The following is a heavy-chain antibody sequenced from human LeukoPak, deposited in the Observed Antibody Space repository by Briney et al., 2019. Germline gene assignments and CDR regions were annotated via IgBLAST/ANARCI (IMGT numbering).Heavy chain of an antibody. V-gene: IGHV3-23*01. CDR2: ISGRGGYT. J-gene: IGHJ4*02. Sequence: GGSLRLSCAASGFTFSSYGMSWVRQAPGKGLEWVSAISGRGGYTYYADSVKGRFTISRDNSKNTLYLQMNSLRAEDTAVYYCAAIKRAYSLNDYWGQGTLVIVSS. CDR3: AAIKRAYSLNDY. CDR1: GFTFSSYG. D-gene: IGHD5-18*01.